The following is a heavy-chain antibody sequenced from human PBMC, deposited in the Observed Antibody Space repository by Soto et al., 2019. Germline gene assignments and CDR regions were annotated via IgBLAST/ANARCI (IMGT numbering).Heavy chain of an antibody. CDR3: ARVLTSGVLRYFDWTGDNRLDP. Sequence: ASVKVSCTASGYTFTSDGISWVRQAPGQGLEWMGWISAYNGNTNYAQKIQGRVNMNTDTSTSTAYMELRSLRSDDTAVYDCARVLTSGVLRYFDWTGDNRLDPWGQGTLVTVSS. J-gene: IGHJ5*02. D-gene: IGHD3-9*01. CDR2: ISAYNGNT. V-gene: IGHV1-18*01. CDR1: GYTFTSDG.